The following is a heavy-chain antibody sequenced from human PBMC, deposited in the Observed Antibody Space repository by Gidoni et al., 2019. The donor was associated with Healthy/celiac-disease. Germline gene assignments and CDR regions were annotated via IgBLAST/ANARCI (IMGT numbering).Heavy chain of an antibody. CDR2: IYYSGST. J-gene: IGHJ1*01. CDR3: ARPLATRYFQH. Sequence: QLQLQESGPGLVKPSETLSLTCTVSGGSISSSSYYWGWIRQPPGKGLEWIGSIYYSGSTYYNPSLKSRVTISVDTSKNQFSLKLSSVTAADTAVYYCARPLATRYFQHWGQGTLVTVSS. D-gene: IGHD5-12*01. CDR1: GGSISSSSYY. V-gene: IGHV4-39*01.